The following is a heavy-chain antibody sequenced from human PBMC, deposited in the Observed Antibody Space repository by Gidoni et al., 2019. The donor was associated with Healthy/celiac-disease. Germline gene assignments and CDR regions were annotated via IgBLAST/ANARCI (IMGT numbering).Heavy chain of an antibody. CDR1: GDTCTGYY. J-gene: IGHJ4*02. CDR2: INPNSGGS. D-gene: IGHD3-22*01. V-gene: IGHV1-2*02. CDR3: ACLDSSRLVFYFDY. Sequence: QVQLVQPGAEEKKPGAAVKVSGKAPGDTCTGYYMNWVRQAPGQGLEWMGWINPNSGGSHYAQTFQGRVTMTRDTSISTASMELSRLGSDDTAVYYCACLDSSRLVFYFDYWGQGTLVTVSS.